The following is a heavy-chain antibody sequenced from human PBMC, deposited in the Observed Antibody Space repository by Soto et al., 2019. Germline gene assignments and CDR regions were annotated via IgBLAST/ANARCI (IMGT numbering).Heavy chain of an antibody. CDR1: GGSISSGGYY. Sequence: SETLSLTCNVSGGSISSGGYYWNWIRQVPGRGLEWIGYISYSASSFYNPSLESRVSVSIDTSGNQFSLKLSSMTAADTAVYFCARAHTYYYGISGYSKQSFHFDSWGQGTLVTVSS. D-gene: IGHD3-22*01. J-gene: IGHJ4*02. CDR2: ISYSASS. V-gene: IGHV4-31*03. CDR3: ARAHTYYYGISGYSKQSFHFDS.